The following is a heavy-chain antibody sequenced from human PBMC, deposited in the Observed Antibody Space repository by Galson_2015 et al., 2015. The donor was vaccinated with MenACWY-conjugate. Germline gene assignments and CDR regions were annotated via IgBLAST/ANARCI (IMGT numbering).Heavy chain of an antibody. Sequence: SLRLSCEASKFTFADFAISWFRQAPGKGLEWLGFIRGKAYGGTTEYAASVKGRFTISSDDSKSIAYLKMNSLKSEDTGVYYCGRACTAACWELGCGSFDSWGQGTPVTVSS. D-gene: IGHD1-26*01. CDR3: GRACTAACWELGCGSFDS. CDR1: KFTFADFA. J-gene: IGHJ5*01. CDR2: IRGKAYGGTT. V-gene: IGHV3-49*03.